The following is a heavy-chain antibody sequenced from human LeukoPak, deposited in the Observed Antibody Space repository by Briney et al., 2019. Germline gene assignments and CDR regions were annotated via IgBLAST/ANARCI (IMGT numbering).Heavy chain of an antibody. CDR3: ARHPRIPTVVNVLGWYFDL. CDR1: GGSISSSSYY. D-gene: IGHD4-23*01. J-gene: IGHJ2*01. V-gene: IGHV4-39*01. CDR2: IYYSGST. Sequence: PSETLSLTCTVSGGSISSSSYYWGWIRQPPGKGLEWIGSIYYSGSTYYNPSPKSRVTISVDTSKNQFSLKLSSVTAADTAVYYCARHPRIPTVVNVLGWYFDLWGRGTLVTVSS.